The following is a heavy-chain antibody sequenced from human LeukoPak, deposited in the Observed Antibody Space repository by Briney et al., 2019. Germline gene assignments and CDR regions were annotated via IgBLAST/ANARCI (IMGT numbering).Heavy chain of an antibody. CDR2: IYTSGRT. Sequence: SETLSLTCTVSGGSISSYYWSWIRQPPRKGLEWVGRIYTSGRTNYNPSLKSRVTMSADTSKNKFSLKLSSVTTADAAVYDCARDARGDYDDHLCDYWGQGTLVTVSS. CDR3: ARDARGDYDDHLCDY. J-gene: IGHJ4*02. D-gene: IGHD4-17*01. V-gene: IGHV4-4*07. CDR1: GGSISSYY.